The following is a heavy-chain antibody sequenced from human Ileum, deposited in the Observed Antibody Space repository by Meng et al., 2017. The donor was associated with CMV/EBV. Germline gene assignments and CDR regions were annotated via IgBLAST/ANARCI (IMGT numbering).Heavy chain of an antibody. D-gene: IGHD2-2*01. CDR3: ARERGCSSTSCYQGNWFDP. CDR2: ISSSSSYI. CDR1: GFTFSSYS. J-gene: IGHJ5*02. Sequence: GESPKTFCAASGFTFSSYSMNWVRQAPGKGLEWVSSISSSSSYIYHADSVKGRFTISRDNAKNSLYLQMNSLRAEGTAVYYCARERGCSSTSCYQGNWFDPWGQGTLVTVSS. V-gene: IGHV3-21*03.